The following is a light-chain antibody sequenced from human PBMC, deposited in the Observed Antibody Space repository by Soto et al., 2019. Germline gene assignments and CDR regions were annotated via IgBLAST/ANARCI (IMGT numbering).Light chain of an antibody. CDR2: AAS. Sequence: AIQMTQSPSSLSASVGDRVTITCRASQGIRNDLGWYQQKPGKAPKLLMYAASSLQSGVPSRFSGSGSGTDFTLTISSLQPEDFATYYFLQDYNYPRTFGQGTKVEIK. V-gene: IGKV1-6*01. J-gene: IGKJ1*01. CDR3: LQDYNYPRT. CDR1: QGIRND.